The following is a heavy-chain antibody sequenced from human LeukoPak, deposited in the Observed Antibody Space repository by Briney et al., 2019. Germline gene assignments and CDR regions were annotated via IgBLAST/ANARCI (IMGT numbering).Heavy chain of an antibody. CDR1: GGSVNSYY. D-gene: IGHD2-2*01. J-gene: IGHJ4*02. Sequence: SETLSXXXTVSGGSVNSYYWSWVRQPAGKGLEWVGHIYARGGNDYNPSLKRRVTMSLDMAKNQFSLRLTSVTAADTAVYFCARMVPAGTHNYWGQGLLVTVST. CDR2: IYARGGN. CDR3: ARMVPAGTHNY. V-gene: IGHV4-4*07.